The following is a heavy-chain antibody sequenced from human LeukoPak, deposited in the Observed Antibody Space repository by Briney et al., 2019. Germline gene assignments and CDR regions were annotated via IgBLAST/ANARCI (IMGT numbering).Heavy chain of an antibody. V-gene: IGHV4-59*01. J-gene: IGHJ4*02. CDR2: IYYIGST. CDR1: GGSLTSYY. D-gene: IGHD3-10*01. Sequence: PPETLPLTCTVSGGSLTSYYWSWIRQPPGKGLEWIGYIYYIGSTNYNPSLKGGVTISVDTSKNQFSLKLSSVTAEDTAVYYCARVQNILYGSGSYYRFDYWGQGTLVTVSS. CDR3: ARVQNILYGSGSYYRFDY.